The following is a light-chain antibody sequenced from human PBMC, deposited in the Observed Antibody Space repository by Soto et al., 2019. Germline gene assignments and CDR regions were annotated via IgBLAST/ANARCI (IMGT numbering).Light chain of an antibody. Sequence: DIQRTQSPASLSASVRDIVTVTCRASXNIGTYLNWYQQQPGKAPKLLIYAASTLQSGVPSRFXXXGSXTXXXXXXXXXXXEDFATYYCQQSSGIPYTFGQGTKAEIK. CDR2: AAS. V-gene: IGKV1-39*01. CDR3: QQSSGIPYT. CDR1: XNIGTY. J-gene: IGKJ2*01.